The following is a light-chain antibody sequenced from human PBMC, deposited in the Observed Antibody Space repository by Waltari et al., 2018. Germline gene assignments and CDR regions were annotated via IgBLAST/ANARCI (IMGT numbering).Light chain of an antibody. CDR3: TSYASSSTLV. V-gene: IGLV2-14*03. CDR1: SSDVGGYNY. CDR2: DVG. Sequence: QSALTQPASVSGSPGQSITISCTGISSDVGGYNYVSWYQQHPGKAPKVMIYDVGYRPSGVASRFAGSKSGNTASLTIAGHQAEDEADYYCTSYASSSTLVFGGGTKLTVL. J-gene: IGLJ2*01.